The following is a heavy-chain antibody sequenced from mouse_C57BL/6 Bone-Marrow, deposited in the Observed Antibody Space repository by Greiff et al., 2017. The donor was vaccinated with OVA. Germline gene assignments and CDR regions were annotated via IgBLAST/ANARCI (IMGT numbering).Heavy chain of an antibody. CDR3: ARRFCCGCAVDY. J-gene: IGHJ4*01. Sequence: EVKVVESGGDLVKPGGSLKLSCAASGFTFSSYGMSWVRQTPDKRLEWVATISSGGSYTYYPDSVKGRFTISRDNAKNTLYLQMSSLKSEDTAMCDCARRFCCGCAVDYGGQGTSVTVSS. D-gene: IGHD2-2*01. V-gene: IGHV5-6*02. CDR1: GFTFSSYG. CDR2: ISSGGSYT.